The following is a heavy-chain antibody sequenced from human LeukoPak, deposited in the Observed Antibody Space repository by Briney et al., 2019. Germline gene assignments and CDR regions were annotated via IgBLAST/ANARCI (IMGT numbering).Heavy chain of an antibody. V-gene: IGHV2-5*02. CDR2: IYWDDDK. CDR3: AHRPPTYYYDSSGYYYFDY. Sequence: SGPTLVNPTQTLTLTCTFSGFSLSTSGVGVGWIRQPPGRALEWLALIYWDDDKRYSPSLKSRLTITKDTSKNQVVLTMTNMDPVDTATYYCAHRPPTYYYDSSGYYYFDYWGQGTLVTVSS. J-gene: IGHJ4*02. D-gene: IGHD3-22*01. CDR1: GFSLSTSGVG.